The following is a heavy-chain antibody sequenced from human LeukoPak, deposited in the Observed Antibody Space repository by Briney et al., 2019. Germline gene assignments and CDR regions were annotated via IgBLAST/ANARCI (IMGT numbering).Heavy chain of an antibody. V-gene: IGHV4-59*08. CDR1: GDSISHSY. CDR3: ARRVTLIRGIYYSGMDV. D-gene: IGHD3-10*01. Sequence: SETLSLTCTVSGDSISHSYWNWIRQSPGKGLEWIGCIYYRGSTDYNPSLRSRVTISVDTSKDSFSLRLTSVTAADSAVYYYARRVTLIRGIYYSGMDVWGQGTTVTVSS. CDR2: IYYRGST. J-gene: IGHJ6*02.